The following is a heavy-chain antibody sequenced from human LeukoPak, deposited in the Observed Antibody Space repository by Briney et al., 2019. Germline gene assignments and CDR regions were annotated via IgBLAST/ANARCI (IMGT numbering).Heavy chain of an antibody. CDR2: IYTSGST. Sequence: SETLSLTCTVSGGSINSGNYYWTWIRQPAGKGLEWIGRIYTSGSTNYNPFLKSRVTISVDTSKNQFSLKLSSVTAADTAVYYCARQASSSWYSPFDYWGQGTLVTVSS. CDR1: GGSINSGNYY. CDR3: ARQASSSWYSPFDY. J-gene: IGHJ4*02. V-gene: IGHV4-61*02. D-gene: IGHD6-13*01.